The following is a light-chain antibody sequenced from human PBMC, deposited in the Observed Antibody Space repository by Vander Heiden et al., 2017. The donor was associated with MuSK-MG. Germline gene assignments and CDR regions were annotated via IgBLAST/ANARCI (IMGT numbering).Light chain of an antibody. J-gene: IGKJ4*01. CDR3: QQSDSTPLI. CDR1: QSITFY. Sequence: DIQMTQSPSSLSASVGDRVTITCRASQSITFYLNWYQKRPGKAPRLLIYSASSLQSGVPSRFSGSGSGTDFTLTINNLQPEDFATYYCQQSDSTPLIFGGGTRVEIK. V-gene: IGKV1-39*01. CDR2: SAS.